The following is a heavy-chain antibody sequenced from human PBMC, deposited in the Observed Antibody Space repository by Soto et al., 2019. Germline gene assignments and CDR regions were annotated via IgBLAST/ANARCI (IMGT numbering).Heavy chain of an antibody. Sequence: ASVKVSCKASGYTFTSYDINWVRQATGQGLEWMGWINPITGGTNYAPKFQGRVTMTRDTSITTAYMELSRLRSDDTAVYYCARNYYDSSDRDYLDYWGQGTPVTVSS. V-gene: IGHV1-2*02. CDR1: GYTFTSYD. D-gene: IGHD3-22*01. CDR2: INPITGGT. J-gene: IGHJ4*02. CDR3: ARNYYDSSDRDYLDY.